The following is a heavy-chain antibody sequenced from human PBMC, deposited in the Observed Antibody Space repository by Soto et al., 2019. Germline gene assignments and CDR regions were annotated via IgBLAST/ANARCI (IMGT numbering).Heavy chain of an antibody. Sequence: QVQLQQWGAGLLKPSETLSLTCAVYGGSFSGYYWSWIRQPPGKGLEWIGEINHSGSTNYNPSLKRRVTISVDTSKNQFSLKLSSVTAADTAVYYCARRQHYDFWSGYQYYYYYMDVWGKGTTVTVSS. D-gene: IGHD3-3*01. J-gene: IGHJ6*03. CDR3: ARRQHYDFWSGYQYYYYYMDV. CDR1: GGSFSGYY. V-gene: IGHV4-34*01. CDR2: INHSGST.